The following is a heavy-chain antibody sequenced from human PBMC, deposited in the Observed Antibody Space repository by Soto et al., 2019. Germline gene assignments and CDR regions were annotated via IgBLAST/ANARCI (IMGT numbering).Heavy chain of an antibody. CDR3: ARGQRFSDWFDP. D-gene: IGHD3-3*01. CDR2: IYSSGST. CDR1: GNAIDSYY. V-gene: IGHV4-4*07. Sequence: SETLCLTCTVCGNAIDSYYWTGIRQPAGKGLEWIGRIYSSGSTKYNPSLQSRVTMSLDTYKNQFSLRLTSVTAADTAVYYCARGQRFSDWFDPWGQGXLVTVSS. J-gene: IGHJ5*02.